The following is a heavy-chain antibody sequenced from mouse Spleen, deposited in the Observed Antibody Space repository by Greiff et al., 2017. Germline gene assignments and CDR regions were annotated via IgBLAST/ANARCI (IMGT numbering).Heavy chain of an antibody. D-gene: IGHD2-14*01. CDR3: ARHVLLYYRFPDY. Sequence: EVKVVESGGDLVKPGGSLKLSCAASGFTFSSYGMSWVRQTPDKRLEWVATISSGGSYTYYPDSVKGRFTISRDNAKNNLYLQMSSLRSEDTALYYCARHVLLYYRFPDYWGQGTTLTVSS. V-gene: IGHV5-6*01. CDR1: GFTFSSYG. J-gene: IGHJ2*01. CDR2: ISSGGSYT.